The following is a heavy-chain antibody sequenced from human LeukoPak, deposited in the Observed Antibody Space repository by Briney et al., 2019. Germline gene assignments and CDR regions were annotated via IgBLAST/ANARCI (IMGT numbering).Heavy chain of an antibody. CDR1: GGTFSSYA. CDR3: ARGVFEYCSSTSCYYYYYYYYMDV. J-gene: IGHJ6*03. CDR2: ITPIFGTA. D-gene: IGHD2-2*01. Sequence: SVKVSCKASGGTFSSYAISWVRQAPGQGLEWMGGITPIFGTANYAQKFQGRVTITTDESTSTAYMELSSLRSEDTAVYYCARGVFEYCSSTSCYYYYYYYYMDVWGKGTTVTVSS. V-gene: IGHV1-69*05.